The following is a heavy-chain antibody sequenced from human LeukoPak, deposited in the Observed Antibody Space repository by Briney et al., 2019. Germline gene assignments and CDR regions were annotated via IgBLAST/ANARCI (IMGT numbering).Heavy chain of an antibody. CDR3: ARGVFSHWFDP. V-gene: IGHV3-74*01. J-gene: IGHJ5*02. Sequence: PGGSLRLSCAASGFTFSNYWMHWVRQAPGKGLVWVSRINSDESDISYADSVKGRFTISRDNAKNTLYLQMDSLRAEDTAVYYCARGVFSHWFDPWGQGTLVIVSS. CDR1: GFTFSNYW. CDR2: INSDESDI.